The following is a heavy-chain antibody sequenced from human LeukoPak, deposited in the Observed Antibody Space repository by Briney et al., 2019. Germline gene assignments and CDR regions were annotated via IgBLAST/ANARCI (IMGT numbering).Heavy chain of an antibody. Sequence: GGSLRLSCAASGFTFISYAMSWVRQAPGKGLEWVSGISGGAGTPYYADSVKGRFTISRDNSKSTLYLQMTSLRAEDTAVYYCAKRRTTVITMDYFDYWGQGTLVTVSS. CDR1: GFTFISYA. D-gene: IGHD4-17*01. J-gene: IGHJ4*02. CDR3: AKRRTTVITMDYFDY. V-gene: IGHV3-23*01. CDR2: ISGGAGTP.